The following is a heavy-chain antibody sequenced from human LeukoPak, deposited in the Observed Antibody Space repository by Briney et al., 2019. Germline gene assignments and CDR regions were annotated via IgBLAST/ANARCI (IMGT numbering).Heavy chain of an antibody. V-gene: IGHV3-30*18. Sequence: GGSLRLSCAASGFTFSSYGMHWVRQAPGKGLEGVAVISYDGSNKYYADSVKGRFTISRDNSKNTLYLQMNSLRAEDAAVYYCAKGYYDSSGYYDYWGQGTLVTVSS. CDR1: GFTFSSYG. J-gene: IGHJ4*02. CDR2: ISYDGSNK. D-gene: IGHD3-22*01. CDR3: AKGYYDSSGYYDY.